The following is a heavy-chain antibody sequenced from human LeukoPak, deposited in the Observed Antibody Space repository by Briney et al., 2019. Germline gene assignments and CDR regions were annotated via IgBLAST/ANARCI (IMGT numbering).Heavy chain of an antibody. V-gene: IGHV4-38-2*02. CDR1: GYPISSGYH. Sequence: SETLSLSCVVSGYPISSGYHWGWIRQPPGEGLEWIGSVYRSGSTYYNPSLKSRVTISVDTSKNQISLKVRSVTAADTAVYYCAREKWVFDYWGQGILVTVSS. CDR2: VYRSGST. CDR3: AREKWVFDY. J-gene: IGHJ4*02. D-gene: IGHD2-8*01.